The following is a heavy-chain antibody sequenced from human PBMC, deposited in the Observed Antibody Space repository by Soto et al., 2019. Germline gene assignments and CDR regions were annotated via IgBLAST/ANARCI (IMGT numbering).Heavy chain of an antibody. Sequence: XGSLRISCAASGFSFSYYWIHWVRQAPGKGLVWVSRISPDGRTTTYADSVKGRFTISRDNAKSTLYLQMNSLTVEDGAVYYCADSWLPTSYWGPGTLVTVSS. CDR2: ISPDGRTT. J-gene: IGHJ4*02. CDR3: ADSWLPTSY. V-gene: IGHV3-74*01. D-gene: IGHD3-10*01. CDR1: GFSFSYYW.